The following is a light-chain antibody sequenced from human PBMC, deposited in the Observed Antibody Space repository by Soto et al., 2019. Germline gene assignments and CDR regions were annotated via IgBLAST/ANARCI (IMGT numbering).Light chain of an antibody. Sequence: EIVLTQSPGSLSLSPGERATLSSRPIRSPTFSHLAWYQRMPGQAPRLLISGASIRATGIPDRFSGSGSGTDFTLTISRLEPDDFAVYYCQHYGSSPYTFGQGTKLEIK. CDR1: RSPTFSH. J-gene: IGKJ2*01. CDR2: GAS. CDR3: QHYGSSPYT. V-gene: IGKV3-20*01.